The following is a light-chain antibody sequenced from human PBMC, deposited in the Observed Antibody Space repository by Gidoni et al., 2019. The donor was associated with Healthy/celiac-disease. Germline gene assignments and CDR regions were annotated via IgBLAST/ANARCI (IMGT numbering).Light chain of an antibody. V-gene: IGKV1-39*01. J-gene: IGKJ1*01. Sequence: DIQITQSPSSLSASVGDRVTITCRASQSISSYLNWYQHKPGKAPKLLIYAASSLQSGVPSRFSGSGSGTDFTLTISSMQTEDFATYYCQQSYSTPWTFGQGTKVEIK. CDR3: QQSYSTPWT. CDR2: AAS. CDR1: QSISSY.